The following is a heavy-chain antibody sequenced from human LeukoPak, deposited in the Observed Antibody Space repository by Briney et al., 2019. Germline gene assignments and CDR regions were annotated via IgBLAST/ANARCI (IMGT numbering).Heavy chain of an antibody. CDR2: IIPIFGTA. Sequence: SVNVSFKASGGTFSSYAISWVRQAPGQGLEWMGGIIPIFGTANYAQKFQGRVTITADESTSTAYMELSSLRSEDTAVYYCARGRPVAGIECFDYWGEGTLVTVSS. CDR3: ARGRPVAGIECFDY. D-gene: IGHD6-19*01. V-gene: IGHV1-69*13. J-gene: IGHJ4*02. CDR1: GGTFSSYA.